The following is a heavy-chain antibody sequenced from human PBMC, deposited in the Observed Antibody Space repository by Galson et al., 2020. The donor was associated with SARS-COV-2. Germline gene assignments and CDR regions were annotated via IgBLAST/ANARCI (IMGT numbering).Heavy chain of an antibody. Sequence: GGSLRLSCAASGFTFSSYWMSWVRQAPGKGLEWVANIKQDGSEKYYVDSVKGRFSISRDNAMNSLYLQMDSLRVEDTAVYYCTREGWQGAYWGQGSRVTVSS. J-gene: IGHJ4*02. CDR2: IKQDGSEK. CDR1: GFTFSSYW. CDR3: TREGWQGAY. V-gene: IGHV3-7*01.